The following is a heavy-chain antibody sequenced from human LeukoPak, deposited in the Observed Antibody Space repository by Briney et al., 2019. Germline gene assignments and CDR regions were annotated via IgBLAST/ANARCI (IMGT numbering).Heavy chain of an antibody. CDR1: GGSISSYY. CDR2: IYYSGST. J-gene: IGHJ4*02. D-gene: IGHD3-22*01. V-gene: IGHV4-59*01. Sequence: PSETLSLTCTVSGGSISSYYWSWIRQPPGKGLEWLGYIYYSGSTNYNPSLKSRVTISVDTSKNQFSLKLSSVTAADTAVYYCARARPDYYDSSGYPDYWGQGTLVTVSS. CDR3: ARARPDYYDSSGYPDY.